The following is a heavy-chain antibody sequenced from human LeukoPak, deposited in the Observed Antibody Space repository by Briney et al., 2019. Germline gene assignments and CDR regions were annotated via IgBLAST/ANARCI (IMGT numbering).Heavy chain of an antibody. CDR1: GFTFSSYA. CDR3: AKGAGYSSSWYPTGDYFDY. CDR2: ISGSGGST. V-gene: IGHV3-23*01. D-gene: IGHD6-13*01. J-gene: IGHJ4*02. Sequence: GGSLRLSCAASGFTFSSYAMSWVRQAPGKGLEWVSAISGSGGSTYYADSVKGGFTISRDNSKNTLYLQMNSLRAEDTAVYYCAKGAGYSSSWYPTGDYFDYWGQGTLVTVSS.